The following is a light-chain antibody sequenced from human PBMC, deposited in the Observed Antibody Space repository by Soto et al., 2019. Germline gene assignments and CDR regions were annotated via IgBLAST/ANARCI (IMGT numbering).Light chain of an antibody. CDR2: DVS. CDR3: QQRTTWPT. CDR1: QSVTSA. V-gene: IGKV3-11*01. J-gene: IGKJ4*01. Sequence: EIVLTQSPATLSLSPGDRATLSCRASQSVTSALAWIQQKPGQAPRLLIYDVSRRATAIPARFSGSGSGTDFTLTMSSLEPEDFAVYYCQQRTTWPTFGGGTKVEIK.